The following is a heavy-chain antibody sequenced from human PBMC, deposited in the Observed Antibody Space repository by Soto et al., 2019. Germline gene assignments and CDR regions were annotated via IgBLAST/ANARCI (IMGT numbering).Heavy chain of an antibody. Sequence: GGSLRLSCVASGFTFDKYAIHWVRQAPGKRLEWVSIISPDGVNTYYADSVKGRFTISRDNSKNAVYLQMNSLRTEDTAVYYCARDREMITRNYFNYWGQGTLVTVSS. D-gene: IGHD3-16*01. CDR1: GFTFDKYA. V-gene: IGHV3-30-3*01. J-gene: IGHJ4*02. CDR2: ISPDGVNT. CDR3: ARDREMITRNYFNY.